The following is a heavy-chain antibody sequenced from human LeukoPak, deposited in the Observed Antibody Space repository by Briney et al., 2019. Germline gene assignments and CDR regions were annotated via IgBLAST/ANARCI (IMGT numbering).Heavy chain of an antibody. V-gene: IGHV3-23*01. D-gene: IGHD1-26*01. Sequence: GGSLRLSCAASGFSFSSYGMHWVCQAPGKGLEWVSAISGSGSNTYYADSLRGRFTISRDNSKNTVLLQMNSLRAEDTAEYYCARERLVVGSAYFDFWGQGTLVTVSS. CDR1: GFSFSSYG. CDR2: ISGSGSNT. CDR3: ARERLVVGSAYFDF. J-gene: IGHJ4*02.